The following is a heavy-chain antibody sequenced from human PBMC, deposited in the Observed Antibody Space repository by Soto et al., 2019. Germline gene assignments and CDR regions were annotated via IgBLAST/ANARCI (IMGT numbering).Heavy chain of an antibody. Sequence: ASVKVSCKASGYTFTSYGISWVRQAPGQGLEWMGWISAYNGDTNYAQKVQGRVTMTTDTSTSTAYMEVRSLGAEDTAVYYCARRLTTETTVFDYWGHGTLVTVSS. V-gene: IGHV1-18*01. CDR3: ARRLTTETTVFDY. CDR1: GYTFTSYG. CDR2: ISAYNGDT. J-gene: IGHJ4*01. D-gene: IGHD4-17*01.